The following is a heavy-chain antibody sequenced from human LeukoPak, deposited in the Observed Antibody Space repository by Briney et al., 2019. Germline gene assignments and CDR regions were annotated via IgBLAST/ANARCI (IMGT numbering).Heavy chain of an antibody. V-gene: IGHV4-38-2*01. CDR2: IYHTGST. CDR3: ASGGTAVVMALTYYFDT. D-gene: IGHD3-22*01. J-gene: IGHJ4*02. Sequence: SSETLSLTCAVSGYSISSGYYWGWIRQPPGKGLEWIGSIYHTGSTHYNPSLQSRVTISLDSPKNQFSLKLTSVTAADTAVYYCASGGTAVVMALTYYFDTWGQGTPVTVSS. CDR1: GYSISSGYY.